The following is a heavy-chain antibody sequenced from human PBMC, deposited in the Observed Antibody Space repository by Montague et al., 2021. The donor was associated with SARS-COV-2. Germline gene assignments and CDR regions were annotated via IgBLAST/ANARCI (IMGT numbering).Heavy chain of an antibody. CDR3: ARRALGYCSSTSCETAFDI. CDR1: GGSISSYY. J-gene: IGHJ3*02. CDR2: INNSGGT. D-gene: IGHD2-2*01. V-gene: IGHV4-59*08. Sequence: SETLSLTCTVSGGSISSYYWGWIRQPPWQGLEWIWYINNSGGTNXXPSLKSRVTISVDTSKNQFSPTLSSVTAADTAVYYCARRALGYCSSTSCETAFDIWGQGTMVTVSS.